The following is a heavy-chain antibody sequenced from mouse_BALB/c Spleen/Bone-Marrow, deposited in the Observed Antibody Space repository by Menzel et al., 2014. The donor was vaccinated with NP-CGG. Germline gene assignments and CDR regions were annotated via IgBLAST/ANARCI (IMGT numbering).Heavy chain of an antibody. CDR1: GFTFSGYG. J-gene: IGHJ2*01. CDR3: ARGRDWFDY. V-gene: IGHV5-6-3*01. CDR2: ISGSGSST. D-gene: IGHD3-3*01. Sequence: EVMLVESGGGLVQPGGSLKLSCAASGFTFSGYGMSWVRQTPDKWLELVATISGSGSSTYYPDSVKGRFTISRDNARNTLYLQMSSLKSEDTAMYYCARGRDWFDYWGQGTTPTVSS.